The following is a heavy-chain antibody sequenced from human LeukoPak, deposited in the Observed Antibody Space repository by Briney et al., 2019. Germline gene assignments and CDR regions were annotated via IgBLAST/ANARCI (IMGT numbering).Heavy chain of an antibody. CDR2: IYYSGST. D-gene: IGHD4-4*01. CDR1: GGSISSYY. CDR3: ARLRDYSNYYYYGMDV. Sequence: SETLSLTCAVYGGSISSYYWSWIRQPPGKGLEWIGYIYYSGSTNYNPSLKSRVTISVDTSKNQFSLKLSSVTAADTAVYYCARLRDYSNYYYYGMDVWGQGTTVTVSS. V-gene: IGHV4-59*08. J-gene: IGHJ6*02.